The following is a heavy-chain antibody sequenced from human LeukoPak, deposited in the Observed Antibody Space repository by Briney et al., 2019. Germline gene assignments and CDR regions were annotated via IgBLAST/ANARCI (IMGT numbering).Heavy chain of an antibody. J-gene: IGHJ4*02. CDR1: GFTFSNYA. Sequence: GGSLRLSCTASGFTFSNYAMNWVRQAPGKGLEWVSVISGSGGSTYYADSVKGRFTIFRDNSKNTLYLQMDSLRAEDTAVYYCAKGSRTSVAGTPVDYWGQGTLVTVSS. D-gene: IGHD6-19*01. CDR3: AKGSRTSVAGTPVDY. V-gene: IGHV3-23*01. CDR2: ISGSGGST.